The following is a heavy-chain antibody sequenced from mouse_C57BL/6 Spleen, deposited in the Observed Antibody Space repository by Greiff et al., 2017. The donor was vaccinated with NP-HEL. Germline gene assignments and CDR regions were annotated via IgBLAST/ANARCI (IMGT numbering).Heavy chain of an antibody. V-gene: IGHV1-80*01. J-gene: IGHJ2*01. CDR3: ARGLDLYYFDY. CDR2: IYPGDGDT. D-gene: IGHD4-1*01. Sequence: VQLQQSGAELVKPGASVKISCKASGYAFSSYWMNWVKQRPGKGLEWIGQIYPGDGDTNYNGKFKGKATLTADKSSSTAYMQLSSLTSEDSAVYFCARGLDLYYFDYWGQGTTLTVSS. CDR1: GYAFSSYW.